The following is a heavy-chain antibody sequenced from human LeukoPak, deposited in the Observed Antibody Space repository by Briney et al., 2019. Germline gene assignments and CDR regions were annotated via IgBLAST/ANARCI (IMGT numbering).Heavy chain of an antibody. J-gene: IGHJ3*01. CDR1: GGSISSSSYY. CDR3: GASSGWGAFDV. CDR2: IYYSGST. Sequence: SETLSLTCTVSGGSISSSSYYWGCIRQPPGKGLEWIGSIYYSGSTYYNPSLKSRVTISVDTSKNQFSLKLSSVTAADTAVYYCGASSGWGAFDVWGRGTMVTVSS. D-gene: IGHD6-25*01. V-gene: IGHV4-39*07.